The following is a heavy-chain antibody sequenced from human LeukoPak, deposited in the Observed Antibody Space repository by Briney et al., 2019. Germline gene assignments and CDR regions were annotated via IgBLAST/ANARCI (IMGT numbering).Heavy chain of an antibody. CDR2: INSDGSSI. CDR3: ARGRYYFEY. CDR1: GFTFSSYW. D-gene: IGHD3-3*01. Sequence: GGSLRLSCAASGFTFSSYWMNWVRQAPGKGLVWVSRINSDGSSISYADSVKGRFAISRDNAKSTVYLQMNSLRAEDTAVYYCARGRYYFEYWGQGTLVTVSS. J-gene: IGHJ4*02. V-gene: IGHV3-74*01.